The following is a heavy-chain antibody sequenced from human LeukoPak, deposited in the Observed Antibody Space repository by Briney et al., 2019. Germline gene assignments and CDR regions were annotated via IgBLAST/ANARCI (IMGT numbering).Heavy chain of an antibody. J-gene: IGHJ3*02. Sequence: GGSLRLSCAASGFTFSSYGMHWVRQAPGKGLEWVAVISYDGSNKYYADSVKGRFTISRDNSKNTLYLQMNSLRAEDTAVYYCAKDEGISAAMVTMGPHAFDIWGQGTMVTVSS. CDR2: ISYDGSNK. CDR1: GFTFSSYG. CDR3: AKDEGISAAMVTMGPHAFDI. D-gene: IGHD5-18*01. V-gene: IGHV3-30*18.